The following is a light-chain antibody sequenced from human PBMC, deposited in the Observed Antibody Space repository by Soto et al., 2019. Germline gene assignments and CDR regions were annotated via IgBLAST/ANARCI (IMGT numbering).Light chain of an antibody. Sequence: QSVLTQPPSVSGAPGQRVTISCTGSNSNIGAGYDVHWYQQHPGTAPKLLIYGNSNRPSGVPDRFSGSKSGTSASLAITELQAEDEADYYCQSYDSSLSGWVFGGGTKLTVL. J-gene: IGLJ3*02. CDR2: GNS. CDR1: NSNIGAGYD. CDR3: QSYDSSLSGWV. V-gene: IGLV1-40*01.